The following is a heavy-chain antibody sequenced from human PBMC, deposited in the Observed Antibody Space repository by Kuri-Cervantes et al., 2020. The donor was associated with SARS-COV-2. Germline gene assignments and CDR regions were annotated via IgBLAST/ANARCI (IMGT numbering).Heavy chain of an antibody. V-gene: IGHV3-48*01. CDR1: GFTLGTYS. CDR2: ITSSSSTV. J-gene: IGHJ3*02. D-gene: IGHD2-2*01. CDR3: ARGEHYARAKIGEDGLDI. Sequence: GGSLRLSCAASGFTLGTYSMNWVRQAPGKGLEWLSYITSSSSTVYYADSAKGRFSISRDNAKNSLYLQMNSLRAEDTAVHYCARGEHYARAKIGEDGLDIWGQGTMVTVSS.